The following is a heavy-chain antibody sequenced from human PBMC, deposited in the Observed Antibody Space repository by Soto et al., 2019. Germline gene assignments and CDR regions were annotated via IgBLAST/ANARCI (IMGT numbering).Heavy chain of an antibody. D-gene: IGHD3-16*01. CDR2: ISWNSGSI. CDR1: GFSFDDYA. Sequence: EVQLVESGGGLVQPGRSLRLSCAASGFSFDDYAMHWVRQAPGKGLEWVSGISWNSGSIGYADSVKGRFTISRDNAKSTLYLQMNSLRAEDTALYYCAKDFHYDYIWGSPDYWGQGTLVTVSS. V-gene: IGHV3-9*01. CDR3: AKDFHYDYIWGSPDY. J-gene: IGHJ4*02.